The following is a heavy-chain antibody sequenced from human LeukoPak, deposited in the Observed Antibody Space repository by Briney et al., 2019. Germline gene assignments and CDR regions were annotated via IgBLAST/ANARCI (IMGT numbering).Heavy chain of an antibody. V-gene: IGHV4-39*07. J-gene: IGHJ3*02. Sequence: SETLSLTCTVSGGSISSSSYYWGWIRQPPGKGLEWIGSIYYSGSTYYNPSLKSRVTISVDTSKNQFSLKLSSVTAADTAVYYCARDPRRVGAFDIWGQGTMVTVSS. CDR2: IYYSGST. CDR1: GGSISSSSYY. CDR3: ARDPRRVGAFDI. D-gene: IGHD1-26*01.